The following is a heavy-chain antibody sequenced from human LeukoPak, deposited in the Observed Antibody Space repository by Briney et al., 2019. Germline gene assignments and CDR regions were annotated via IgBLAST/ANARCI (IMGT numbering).Heavy chain of an antibody. V-gene: IGHV1-69*06. CDR1: GGTFSSYA. CDR2: IIPIFGTA. Sequence: VASVKVSCKASGGTFSSYAISWVRQAPGQGLEWMGGIIPIFGTANYAQKFQGRVTITADKSTSTAYMELSSLRSEDTAVYYCAREVRPLYYYYYYMDVWGKGTTVTISS. CDR3: AREVRPLYYYYYYMDV. D-gene: IGHD1-1*01. J-gene: IGHJ6*03.